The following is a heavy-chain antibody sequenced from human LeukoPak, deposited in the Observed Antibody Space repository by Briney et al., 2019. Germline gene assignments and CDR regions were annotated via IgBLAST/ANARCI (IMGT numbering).Heavy chain of an antibody. D-gene: IGHD5-18*01. J-gene: IGHJ3*02. CDR1: GGSISSYY. V-gene: IGHV4-59*08. CDR2: IYYGGST. Sequence: PSETLSLTCTVSGGSISSYYWSWIRQPPGKGLEWIGYIYYGGSTNYNPSLKSRVTISVDTSKNQFSLKLSSVTAADTAVYYCARHLTGYSYGFGAFDIWGQGTMVTVSS. CDR3: ARHLTGYSYGFGAFDI.